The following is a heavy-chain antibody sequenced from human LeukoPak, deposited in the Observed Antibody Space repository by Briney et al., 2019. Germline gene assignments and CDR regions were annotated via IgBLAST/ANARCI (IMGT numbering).Heavy chain of an antibody. J-gene: IGHJ6*02. CDR3: AADSPLTWSYGMDV. D-gene: IGHD2-21*02. CDR1: GFIFTSSA. CDR2: IVVGSGNT. V-gene: IGHV1-58*01. Sequence: SVKVSCKSSGFIFTSSAVQWVRQARGQRLEWIRWIVVGSGNTNYAQKFQERVTITRDMSTSTAYMELSSLRSEDTAVYYCAADSPLTWSYGMDVWGQGTTVTVSS.